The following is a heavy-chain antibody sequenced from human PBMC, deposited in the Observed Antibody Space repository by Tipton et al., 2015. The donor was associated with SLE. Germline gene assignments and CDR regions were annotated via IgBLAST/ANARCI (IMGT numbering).Heavy chain of an antibody. J-gene: IGHJ5*02. D-gene: IGHD3-16*01. V-gene: IGHV4-59*11. CDR2: IYYSGST. CDR1: GGSISSHY. Sequence: GLVKPSETLSLMCTVSGGSISSHYWSWIRQPPGKGLEWIAYIYYSGSTYYNPSLKSRVTISVDTSKNQFSLKLSSVTAADTAVYYCARDLPNYDYGGWFDPWGQGTLVTVSS. CDR3: ARDLPNYDYGGWFDP.